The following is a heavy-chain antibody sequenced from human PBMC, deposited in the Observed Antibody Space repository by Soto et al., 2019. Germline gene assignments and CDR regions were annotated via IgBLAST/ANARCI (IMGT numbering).Heavy chain of an antibody. CDR3: ARDAPRHRDQNWLDP. J-gene: IGHJ5*02. V-gene: IGHV3-11*06. Sequence: VGSLRLSCAASGFTFSDYYMSWIRQAPGTGLEWVSYISSSSSYTNYADSVKGRFTISRDNAKNSLYLQMNSLRAEDTAVYYCARDAPRHRDQNWLDPWGQGTLVTVS. CDR2: ISSSSSYT. CDR1: GFTFSDYY.